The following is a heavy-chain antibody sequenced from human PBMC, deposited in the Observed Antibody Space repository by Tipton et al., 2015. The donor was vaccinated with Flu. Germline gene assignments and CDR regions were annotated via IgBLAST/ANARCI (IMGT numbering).Heavy chain of an antibody. CDR2: INHSGST. V-gene: IGHV4-34*01. Sequence: TLSLTCAVYGGSFSGYYWSWIRQPPGKGLEWIGEINHSGSTNYNPTLKLRVTITVDTSKNQFSLKLSSVTDADTAVYYCSRVGDGYSLYWGQGTLVSVSS. D-gene: IGHD5-24*01. CDR3: SRVGDGYSLY. J-gene: IGHJ4*02. CDR1: GGSFSGYY.